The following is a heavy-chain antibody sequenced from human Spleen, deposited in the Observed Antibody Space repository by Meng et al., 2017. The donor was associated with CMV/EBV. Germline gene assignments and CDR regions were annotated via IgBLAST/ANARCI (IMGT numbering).Heavy chain of an antibody. D-gene: IGHD6-13*01. V-gene: IGHV1-69*04. Sequence: CKASGGSFSSYPFSWVRQAPGQGLEWMGRIVPILGVPSYAQKFQGRVTITADTSTRTVYMELTGLRSEDTAEYYCARGGAAAGPNPWGQGTLVTVSS. CDR3: ARGGAAAGPNP. CDR1: GGSFSSYP. CDR2: IVPILGVP. J-gene: IGHJ5*02.